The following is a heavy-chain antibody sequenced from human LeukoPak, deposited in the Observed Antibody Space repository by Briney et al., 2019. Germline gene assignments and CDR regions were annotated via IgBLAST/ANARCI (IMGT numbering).Heavy chain of an antibody. V-gene: IGHV4-61*02. Sequence: SQTLSLTCTVSGGSISSGSYYWSWIRQPAGKGLEWIGRIYTSGSTNYNPSLKSRVTISVDTSKNQFSLKLSSVTAADTAVYYCARVQVCSSTSCYMASDYWGQGTLVTVSS. D-gene: IGHD2-2*02. CDR2: IYTSGST. CDR3: ARVQVCSSTSCYMASDY. CDR1: GGSISSGSYY. J-gene: IGHJ4*02.